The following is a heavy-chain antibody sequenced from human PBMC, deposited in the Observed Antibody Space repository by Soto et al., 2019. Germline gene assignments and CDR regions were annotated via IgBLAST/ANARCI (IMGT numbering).Heavy chain of an antibody. V-gene: IGHV3-73*01. CDR1: GFTISASA. Sequence: GGSLRLSCAASGFTISASAMHWVRQASGKGLEWVGRIRSKANNYATAYAASVKGRFTISRDDSKNTAYLQMNSLKTEDTAVYYCTRDIAVAGLFDYWGQGTLVTVSS. J-gene: IGHJ4*02. CDR3: TRDIAVAGLFDY. D-gene: IGHD6-19*01. CDR2: IRSKANNYAT.